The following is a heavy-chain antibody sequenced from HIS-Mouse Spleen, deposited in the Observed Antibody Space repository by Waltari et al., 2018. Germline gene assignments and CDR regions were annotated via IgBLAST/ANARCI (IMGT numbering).Heavy chain of an antibody. CDR2: ISSSSSYI. J-gene: IGHJ3*02. CDR3: ARRLLTGDAFDI. V-gene: IGHV3-21*01. Sequence: EVQLVQSGGGLVKPGGSLSRSRAPCGFTFSSYSMNWVRQAPGKGLDWVSSISSSSSYIYYADSVKGRFTISRDNAKNSLYLQMNSLRAEDTAVYYCARRLLTGDAFDIWGQGTMVTVSS. CDR1: GFTFSSYS. D-gene: IGHD7-27*01.